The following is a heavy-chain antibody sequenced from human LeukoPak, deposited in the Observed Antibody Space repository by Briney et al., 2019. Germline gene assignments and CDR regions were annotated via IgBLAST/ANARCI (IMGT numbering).Heavy chain of an antibody. J-gene: IGHJ4*02. CDR1: GFTFSSYA. V-gene: IGHV3-23*01. CDR2: IGDGGGSI. Sequence: GGSLRLSCGASGFTFSSYAMTWVRQAPGKGLEWVSAIGDGGGSINYADSVKGRVTISRDNAKNTLYLQMNSLRAEDSAVYYCARTCDDYAAFDYWGRGTLVTVSS. D-gene: IGHD4-17*01. CDR3: ARTCDDYAAFDY.